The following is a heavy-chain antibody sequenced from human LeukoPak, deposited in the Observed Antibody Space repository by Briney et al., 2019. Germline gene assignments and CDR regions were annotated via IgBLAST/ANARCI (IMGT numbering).Heavy chain of an antibody. V-gene: IGHV3-23*01. J-gene: IGHJ4*02. CDR2: LSGSGDKT. CDR3: ARDRRIAAADT. CDR1: GFTFSSFA. D-gene: IGHD6-13*01. Sequence: RPGGSLRLSCAASGFTFSSFAMTWVRQAPGKGLEWVSTLSGSGDKTFNADSVKGRFTISRDNSKNTLYLQMNSLRAEDTAVYYCARDRRIAAADTWGQGTLVTVSS.